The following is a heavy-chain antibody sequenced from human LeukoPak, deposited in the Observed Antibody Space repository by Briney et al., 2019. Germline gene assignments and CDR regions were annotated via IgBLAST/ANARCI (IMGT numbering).Heavy chain of an antibody. CDR3: ARDGSNFDPFDY. J-gene: IGHJ4*02. CDR2: ISGSGSSI. D-gene: IGHD4-11*01. CDR1: GFTFSSHE. V-gene: IGHV3-48*03. Sequence: GGSLRLSCAASGFTFSSHEMNWVRQAPGKGLEWVSYISGSGSSIDYTESVEGRFTVSRDNARNSLYLQMNSLRAEDTAVYYCARDGSNFDPFDYWGQGTLVTVSS.